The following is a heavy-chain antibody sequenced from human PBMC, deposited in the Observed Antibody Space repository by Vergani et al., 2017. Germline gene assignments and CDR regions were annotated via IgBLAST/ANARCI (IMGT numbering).Heavy chain of an antibody. Sequence: QVQLQQSGPGLVKPSQTLLLTCAISGDSVSSNSAAWNWIRQSPSRGLEWLGRTYYRSKWYNDYAVSVKSRITINPDTSKNQLSLKLSSVTAADTAVYYCARGGSSSYDYYYAMDVWGQGTTVTVSS. CDR3: ARGGSSSYDYYYAMDV. V-gene: IGHV6-1*01. CDR2: TYYRSKWYN. J-gene: IGHJ6*02. CDR1: GDSVSSNSAA. D-gene: IGHD6-13*01.